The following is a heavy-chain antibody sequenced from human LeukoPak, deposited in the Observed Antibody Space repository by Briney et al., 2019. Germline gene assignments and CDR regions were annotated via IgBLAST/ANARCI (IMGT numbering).Heavy chain of an antibody. V-gene: IGHV3-23*01. CDR1: EFDFSTHA. J-gene: IGHJ4*02. CDR2: ISISGTKT. CDR3: ANEIRPNDY. Sequence: GGSLRLSCEASEFDFSTHAMTWVRQAPGKGPEWVSAISISGTKTYYADSVKGRFTISRDNSKNTLYLQMYSLRAEDTAVYYCANEIRPNDYWGQGTLVTVSS. D-gene: IGHD4-17*01.